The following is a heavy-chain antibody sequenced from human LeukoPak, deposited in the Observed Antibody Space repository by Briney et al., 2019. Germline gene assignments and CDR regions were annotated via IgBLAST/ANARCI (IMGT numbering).Heavy chain of an antibody. CDR2: ISGSSGST. J-gene: IGHJ4*02. Sequence: GGSLRLSCAASGFTFSSYGMSWVRQAPGKGLEWVSAISGSSGSTYYADSVKGRFTTSRDNSKNTLYLQMNSLRAEDTAVYYCAKKASRFGDRLYNDYWGQGTLVTVSS. V-gene: IGHV3-23*01. CDR1: GFTFSSYG. D-gene: IGHD3-10*01. CDR3: AKKASRFGDRLYNDY.